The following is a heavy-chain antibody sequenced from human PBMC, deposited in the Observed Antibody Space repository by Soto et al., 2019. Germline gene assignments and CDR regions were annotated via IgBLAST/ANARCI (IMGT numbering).Heavy chain of an antibody. CDR2: IYYSGST. J-gene: IGHJ4*02. CDR3: ARNRGYYVTDY. V-gene: IGHV4-59*08. Sequence: PSETLSLTCTVSGGSIGGYYGSWIRRPPGKGLEWIGYIYYSGSTNYNPSLKSRVTISVDTSKNQFSLKLSSVTAADTSVYYCARNRGYYVTDYWGQGTLVTVSS. D-gene: IGHD1-26*01. CDR1: GGSIGGYY.